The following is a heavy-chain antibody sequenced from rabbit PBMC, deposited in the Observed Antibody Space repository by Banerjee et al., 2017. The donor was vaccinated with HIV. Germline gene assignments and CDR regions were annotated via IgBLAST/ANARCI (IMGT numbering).Heavy chain of an antibody. Sequence: QLKETGGGLVQPGGSLTLSCKASGFDFSSYYMSWVRQAPGKGLEWIGIIYAGKGSTDYASWVNGRFTISSDNAQNTVDLQMNSLTAADTATYFCARGIRSSYYTVGFYLNLWGQGTLVTV. J-gene: IGHJ4*01. V-gene: IGHV1S7*01. CDR3: ARGIRSSYYTVGFYLNL. CDR2: IYAGKGST. CDR1: GFDFSSYY. D-gene: IGHD8-1*01.